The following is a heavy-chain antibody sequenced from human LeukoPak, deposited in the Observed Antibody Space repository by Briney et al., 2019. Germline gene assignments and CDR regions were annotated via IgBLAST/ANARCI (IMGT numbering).Heavy chain of an antibody. V-gene: IGHV3-66*01. J-gene: IGHJ4*02. CDR2: IYSGGST. D-gene: IGHD3-10*01. CDR1: GFTVSSNY. Sequence: GSLRLSCAASGFTVSSNYMSWVRQAPGKGLEWGSVIYSGGSTYYADSVKGRFTISRDNSKNTLYLQMNSLRAEDTAVYYCAREEYYYGSASFDYWGQGTLVTVSS. CDR3: AREEYYYGSASFDY.